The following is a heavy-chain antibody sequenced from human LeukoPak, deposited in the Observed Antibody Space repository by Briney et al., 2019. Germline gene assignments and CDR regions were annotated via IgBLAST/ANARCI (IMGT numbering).Heavy chain of an antibody. D-gene: IGHD1-26*01. Sequence: SETLSLTCTVSGGSISGYHWSWIRQPPGKGLEWIAYTHTSGDTIYNPSLRSRVIISLDTSKNQVSLNLNSVTAADTSVYYCARHATRGGAFDIWGQGTMVTVSS. J-gene: IGHJ3*02. CDR3: ARHATRGGAFDI. CDR1: GGSISGYH. CDR2: THTSGDT. V-gene: IGHV4-4*09.